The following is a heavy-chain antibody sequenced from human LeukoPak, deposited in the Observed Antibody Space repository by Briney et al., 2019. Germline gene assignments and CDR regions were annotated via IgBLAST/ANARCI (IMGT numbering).Heavy chain of an antibody. CDR2: ISYDGSNK. Sequence: PGRSLRLSCAASGFTFSSYAMHWVRQAPGKGLEWVAVISYDGSNKYYADSVKGRFTISRDNSKNTLYLQMNSLRAEDTAVYYCARYSGSYGYAFDIWGQGTMVTVSS. V-gene: IGHV3-30-3*01. CDR3: ARYSGSYGYAFDI. D-gene: IGHD1-26*01. J-gene: IGHJ3*02. CDR1: GFTFSSYA.